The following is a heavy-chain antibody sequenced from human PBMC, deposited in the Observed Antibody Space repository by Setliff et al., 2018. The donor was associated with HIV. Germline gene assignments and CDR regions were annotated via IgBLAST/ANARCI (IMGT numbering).Heavy chain of an antibody. CDR2: IYHTGNT. V-gene: IGHV4-38-2*02. J-gene: IGHJ4*02. CDR1: NYSISSGYY. D-gene: IGHD5-12*01. CDR3: ARWGAGYNSYDS. Sequence: SETLSLTCTVSNYSISSGYYWGWLRQSPGKGLEWIGTIYHTGNTYYNPSLKSRVTISVDPSKNQFSVKLNSVTAADTAVYFCARWGAGYNSYDSWGQGSLVTVSS.